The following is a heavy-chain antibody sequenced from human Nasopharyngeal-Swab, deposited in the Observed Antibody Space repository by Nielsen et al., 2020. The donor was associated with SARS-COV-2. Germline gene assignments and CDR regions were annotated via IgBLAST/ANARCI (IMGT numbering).Heavy chain of an antibody. V-gene: IGHV4-61*01. Sequence: LETLSLTCTVSGGSVSSGSYYWSWIRQPPGKGLEWIGYIYYSGSTNYNPSLKSRVTISVDTSKNQFSLKLSSVTAADTAVYYCARVLTTTVTIDYWGQGTLVTVSS. J-gene: IGHJ4*02. CDR1: GGSVSSGSYY. CDR2: IYYSGST. D-gene: IGHD4-17*01. CDR3: ARVLTTTVTIDY.